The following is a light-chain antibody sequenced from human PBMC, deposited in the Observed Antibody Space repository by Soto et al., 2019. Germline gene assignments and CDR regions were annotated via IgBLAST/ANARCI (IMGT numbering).Light chain of an antibody. Sequence: DIQMTQSPSSLSASVGDRVTITCQASQDISNYLNWYQQKPGKAPKLLIYDASNLETGVPSRFSGIESGTDFTFTISSLQPEDFATYYCQQYASVLGTFGQGTKLEIK. J-gene: IGKJ2*01. CDR3: QQYASVLGT. CDR1: QDISNY. CDR2: DAS. V-gene: IGKV1-33*01.